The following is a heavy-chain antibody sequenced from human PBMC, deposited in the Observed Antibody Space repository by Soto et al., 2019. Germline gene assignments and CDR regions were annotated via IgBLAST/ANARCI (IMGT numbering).Heavy chain of an antibody. J-gene: IGHJ6*02. D-gene: IGHD4-17*01. V-gene: IGHV5-51*01. CDR2: IYPGDSDT. Sequence: GESLKISCKGSEYMFTDYRIAWVRQMPEKGLEWVGVIYPGDSDTRYSPSFQGQVTISADKSISTAYLQWSSLKASDSAIYYCARRRSGPTYAYYGLDVWGQGTTVTVSS. CDR3: ARRRSGPTYAYYGLDV. CDR1: EYMFTDYR.